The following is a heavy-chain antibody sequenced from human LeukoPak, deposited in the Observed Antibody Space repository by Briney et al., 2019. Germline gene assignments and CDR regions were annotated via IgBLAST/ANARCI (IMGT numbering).Heavy chain of an antibody. J-gene: IGHJ4*02. CDR3: ARQPIYEAYFDF. CDR1: GFPFDRYW. V-gene: IGHV3-7*01. Sequence: GGSLRLSCVASGFPFDRYWMSWVRQAPGKGLEWVANIKHDGSEKNFVDSVKGRFTISRDNAENSLFLQMNSLRADDTAVYFCARQPIYEAYFDFWGQRTLVTVSS. D-gene: IGHD3-16*01. CDR2: IKHDGSEK.